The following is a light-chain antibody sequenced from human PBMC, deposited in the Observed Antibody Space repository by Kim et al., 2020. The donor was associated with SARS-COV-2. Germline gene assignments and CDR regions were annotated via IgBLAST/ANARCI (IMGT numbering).Light chain of an antibody. V-gene: IGKV1-9*01. Sequence: ASVGDRVTMTCRASQGIGSYLAWYQQKPGKAPKLLIYAASTLQSGVPSRFSGSGSETDFTLTITSLQPEDFATYYCQQLEYYPITFGQGTRLDIK. CDR2: AAS. CDR1: QGIGSY. J-gene: IGKJ5*01. CDR3: QQLEYYPIT.